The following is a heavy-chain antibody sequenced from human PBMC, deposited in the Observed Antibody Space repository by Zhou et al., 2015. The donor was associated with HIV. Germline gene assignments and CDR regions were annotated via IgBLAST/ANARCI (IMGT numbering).Heavy chain of an antibody. CDR2: IIPILGIA. CDR1: GGTFSSYT. CDR3: ARLETSGSYLGWAQNYYYGMDV. Sequence: QVQLVQSGAEVKKPGSSVKVSCKASGGTFSSYTISWVRQAPGQGLEWMGRIIPILGIANYAQKFQGRVTITADKSTSTAYMELSSLRSEDTAVYYCARLETSGSYLGWAQNYYYGMDVWGQGP. V-gene: IGHV1-69*02. D-gene: IGHD1-26*01. J-gene: IGHJ6*02.